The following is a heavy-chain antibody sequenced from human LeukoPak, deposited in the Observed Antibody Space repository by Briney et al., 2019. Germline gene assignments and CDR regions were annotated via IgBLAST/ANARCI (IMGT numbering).Heavy chain of an antibody. CDR3: ATRSGSGWFFDY. J-gene: IGHJ4*02. V-gene: IGHV4-59*01. D-gene: IGHD6-19*01. CDR1: GDSINNYY. Sequence: SETLSLTCTVSGDSINNYYWSWIRQPPGKGLEWIGYIYYSGSTNYNPSLKSRVTISVDTSKNQFSLKLYSVTAADTAVYYCATRSGSGWFFDYWGQGTLVTVSS. CDR2: IYYSGST.